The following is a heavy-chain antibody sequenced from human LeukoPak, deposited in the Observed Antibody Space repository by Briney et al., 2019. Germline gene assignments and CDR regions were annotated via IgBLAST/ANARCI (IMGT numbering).Heavy chain of an antibody. CDR2: INPSGIT. CDR3: ARGTPVYDYVRGSYRPPFDY. CDR1: GGSFNDYY. J-gene: IGHJ4*02. D-gene: IGHD3-16*02. Sequence: SETLSLTCAVFGGSFNDYYWSWIRQPPGRGLEWIGEINPSGITNYNPSLKSRVTISKDTSERQVSLKLSSVTAAATAVYYCARGTPVYDYVRGSYRPPFDYWGQGSLVTVSS. V-gene: IGHV4-34*01.